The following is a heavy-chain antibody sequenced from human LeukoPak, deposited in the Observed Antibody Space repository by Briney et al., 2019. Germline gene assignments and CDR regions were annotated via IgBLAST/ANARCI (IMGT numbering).Heavy chain of an antibody. D-gene: IGHD5-12*01. CDR2: INGGSTHK. Sequence: GGSLRLSCLASGFTFSDYNFNWVRQAPGKGLEWVSSINGGSTHKFYGDSVKGRFIISRDNAKRSLYLEMNSLRAEDTAVYYCARGGTRAYTGYDFDFWGQGTLVSVSS. J-gene: IGHJ4*02. CDR3: ARGGTRAYTGYDFDF. V-gene: IGHV3-21*01. CDR1: GFTFSDYN.